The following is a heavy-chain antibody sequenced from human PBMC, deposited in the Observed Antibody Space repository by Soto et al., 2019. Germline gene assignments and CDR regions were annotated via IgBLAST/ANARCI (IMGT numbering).Heavy chain of an antibody. CDR2: ISSSGFSI. D-gene: IGHD6-6*01. V-gene: IGHV3-21*01. CDR3: ARNESSNFYGMDV. Sequence: SGGSLRLSCAASGFTFSSYNMNWVRQAPGKGLEWVSSISSSGFSINYADSVKGRFSISRDNAQNSLHLQMNNLRAEDTAVYYCARNESSNFYGMDVWGQGTTVTVS. CDR1: GFTFSSYN. J-gene: IGHJ6*02.